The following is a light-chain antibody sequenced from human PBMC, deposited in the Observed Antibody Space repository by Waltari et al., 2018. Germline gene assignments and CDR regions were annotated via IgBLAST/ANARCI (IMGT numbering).Light chain of an antibody. CDR1: QSINSN. J-gene: IGKJ5*01. CDR2: KAS. CDR3: QQYNHWPPIT. Sequence: EIVMMQSPDTLSVSPGERATFSCRASQSINSNLAWYQQKPGQGPRLLIYKASTRATSTPARFSGSGSGTDFTLTISSLQSEDSAVYYCQQYNHWPPITFGQGTRLEIK. V-gene: IGKV3-15*01.